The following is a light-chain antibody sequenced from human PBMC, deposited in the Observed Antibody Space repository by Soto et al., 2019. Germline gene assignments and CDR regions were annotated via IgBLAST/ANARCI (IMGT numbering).Light chain of an antibody. CDR1: QNVLYNSNNKNY. V-gene: IGKV4-1*01. J-gene: IGKJ4*01. Sequence: DIVMTQSPDSLAVSLGERATINCKSSQNVLYNSNNKNYLAWYQQKAGQPPKLPIYWASTRESGVPDRFSGSGSGTDFTLTISSLQAEDVAVYYCQQYYTTPLTFGGGTKVEIK. CDR2: WAS. CDR3: QQYYTTPLT.